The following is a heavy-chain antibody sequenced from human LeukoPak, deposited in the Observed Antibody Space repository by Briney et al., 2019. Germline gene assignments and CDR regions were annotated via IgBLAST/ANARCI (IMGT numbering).Heavy chain of an antibody. CDR3: ARLYLTPAQFDP. J-gene: IGHJ5*02. V-gene: IGHV4-59*01. D-gene: IGHD3-9*01. CDR2: INYSGST. Sequence: PSETLSLTCTVSGGSISSYYWSWNRQPPGKGLEWIGYINYSGSTNYNPSLKSRVTISVDTSKNQFSLKLSSVTAADTAVYYCARLYLTPAQFDPWGQGTLVTVSS. CDR1: GGSISSYY.